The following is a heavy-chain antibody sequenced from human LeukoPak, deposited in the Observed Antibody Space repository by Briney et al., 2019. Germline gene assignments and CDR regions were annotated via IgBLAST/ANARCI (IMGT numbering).Heavy chain of an antibody. V-gene: IGHV3-48*02. D-gene: IGHD6-13*01. Sequence: GGSLRLSCAASGFTFSSYSMNWVRQAPGKGLEWVSYISSSSSTIYYADSVKGRFTISRDNAKNSLYLQMNSLRDEDTAVYYCARDLGGRYSSSLYYYFDYWGQGTLVTVSS. CDR2: ISSSSSTI. CDR1: GFTFSSYS. J-gene: IGHJ4*02. CDR3: ARDLGGRYSSSLYYYFDY.